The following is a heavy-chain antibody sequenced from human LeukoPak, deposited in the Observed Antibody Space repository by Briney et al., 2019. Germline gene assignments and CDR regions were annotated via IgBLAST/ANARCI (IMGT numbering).Heavy chain of an antibody. J-gene: IGHJ6*03. Sequence: GESLKISCKGSGYSFTSYWIGWVRQMPGKGLEWMGSIYPGDSDTRYSPSFQGQVTISADKSISTAYLQWSSLKASDTDMYYCARQGLQQLVSPYYYMDVWGKGTTVTVSS. CDR1: GYSFTSYW. V-gene: IGHV5-51*01. D-gene: IGHD6-13*01. CDR3: ARQGLQQLVSPYYYMDV. CDR2: IYPGDSDT.